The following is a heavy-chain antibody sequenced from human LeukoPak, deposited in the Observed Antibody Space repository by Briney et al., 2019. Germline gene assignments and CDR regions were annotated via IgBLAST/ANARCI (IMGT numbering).Heavy chain of an antibody. CDR2: ISYDGSNK. J-gene: IGHJ4*02. CDR1: GFTFSSYA. CDR3: ARALHEVLLLSPLTG. Sequence: PGGSLRLSCAASGFTFSSYAMHWVRQAPGKGLEWVAVISYDGSNKYYADSVKGRFTISRDNSKNTLYLQMNSLRAEDTAVYYCARALHEVLLLSPLTGWGQGTLVTVSS. D-gene: IGHD3-10*01. V-gene: IGHV3-30-3*01.